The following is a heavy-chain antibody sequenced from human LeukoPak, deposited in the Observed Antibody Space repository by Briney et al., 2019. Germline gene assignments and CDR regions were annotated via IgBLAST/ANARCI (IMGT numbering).Heavy chain of an antibody. CDR2: INHSGST. Sequence: SETLSLTCAVYGGSFSGYYWSWIRQPPGKGLGWIGEINHSGSTNYNPSLKSRVTISVDTSKNQFSLKLSSVTAADTAVYYCARGGGTMIVVVIFDYWGQGTLVTVSS. D-gene: IGHD3-22*01. J-gene: IGHJ4*02. CDR3: ARGGGTMIVVVIFDY. V-gene: IGHV4-34*01. CDR1: GGSFSGYY.